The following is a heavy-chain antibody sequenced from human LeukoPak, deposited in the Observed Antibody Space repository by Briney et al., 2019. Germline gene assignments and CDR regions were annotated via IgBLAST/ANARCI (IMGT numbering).Heavy chain of an antibody. Sequence: ASVKVSCKASGGTFSSYAISWVRQAPGQGLEWMGGIIPIFGTANYAQKFQCRVTITTDESTSTAYMELSSLRSEDTAVYYCARGVWGSYRYPESDYYYMDVWGKGTTVTVSS. CDR3: ARGVWGSYRYPESDYYYMDV. CDR2: IIPIFGTA. V-gene: IGHV1-69*05. CDR1: GGTFSSYA. D-gene: IGHD3-16*02. J-gene: IGHJ6*03.